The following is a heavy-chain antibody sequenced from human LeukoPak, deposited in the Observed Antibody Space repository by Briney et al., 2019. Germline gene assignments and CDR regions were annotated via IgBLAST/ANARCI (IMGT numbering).Heavy chain of an antibody. V-gene: IGHV3-7*01. CDR1: GFTLSGHW. Sequence: GGSLRLSCAAPGFTLSGHWMASVPPAPGEGLEWVADINTDGSERYSMESVRGRFTISRDNAKNSVYLQMNSLGVEDAAVYYCARGTHDNIFGGQGTQVTVSS. CDR2: INTDGSER. D-gene: IGHD1-1*01. CDR3: ARGTHDNIF. J-gene: IGHJ4*02.